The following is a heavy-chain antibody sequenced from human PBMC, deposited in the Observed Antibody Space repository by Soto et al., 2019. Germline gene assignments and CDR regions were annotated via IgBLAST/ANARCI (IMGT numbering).Heavy chain of an antibody. J-gene: IGHJ4*02. D-gene: IGHD3-22*01. CDR1: GFTFSSYW. CDR3: ARGDGERYDGNGYLGRH. CDR2: IKSGGSGT. V-gene: IGHV3-74*01. Sequence: EVQLVESGGGLVQPGESLTLSCAASGFTFSSYWMHWVRQAPGKGLVWVSRIKSGGSGTYYADSVKGRLTISRDNAKNTLYLQMNSLRVEDTAVYFCARGDGERYDGNGYLGRHWGQGTLVTVSS.